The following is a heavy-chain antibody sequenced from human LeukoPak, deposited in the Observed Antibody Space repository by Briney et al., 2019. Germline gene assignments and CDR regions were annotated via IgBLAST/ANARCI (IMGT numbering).Heavy chain of an antibody. CDR1: GLTFSSYG. CDR3: AKDQGFEGFQH. Sequence: PGGSLRLSCVASGLTFSSYGMHWVRQAPGKGLEWVAVISYDGSNKYYADSVKGRFTISRDNSKNTLYLQMNSLRAEDTAVYYCAKDQGFEGFQHWGQGTLVTVSS. V-gene: IGHV3-30*18. CDR2: ISYDGSNK. D-gene: IGHD3-10*01. J-gene: IGHJ1*01.